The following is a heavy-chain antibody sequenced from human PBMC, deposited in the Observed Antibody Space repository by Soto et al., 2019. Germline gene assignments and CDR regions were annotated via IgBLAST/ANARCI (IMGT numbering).Heavy chain of an antibody. CDR3: ARAIGGRYTYGMDV. V-gene: IGHV3-48*03. J-gene: IGHJ6*02. CDR2: ISIRGSII. CDR1: GFPFSNYE. D-gene: IGHD1-26*01. Sequence: GGSLRLSCVASGFPFSNYEMDWVRQSPGRGLECVSYISIRGSIIYYADSVKGRFTISRNKAKNSLYLQMKSLRAEDTAVYYCARAIGGRYTYGMDVWGQGTTVTVSS.